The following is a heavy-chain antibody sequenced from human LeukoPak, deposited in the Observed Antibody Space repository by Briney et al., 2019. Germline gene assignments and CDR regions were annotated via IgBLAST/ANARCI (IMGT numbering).Heavy chain of an antibody. V-gene: IGHV4-39*01. J-gene: IGHJ4*02. CDR1: GGSITSSSHY. CDR3: ARLAYSGYDRNIDC. D-gene: IGHD5-12*01. CDR2: MHYTGTA. Sequence: SETLSLTCTVSGGSITSSSHYWGWIRQPPGKGLEWIGIMHYTGTAYYSLSLKSRVTISVDTSKNQFSLKLSSVTAADTAVYYCARLAYSGYDRNIDCWGQGTLATVSS.